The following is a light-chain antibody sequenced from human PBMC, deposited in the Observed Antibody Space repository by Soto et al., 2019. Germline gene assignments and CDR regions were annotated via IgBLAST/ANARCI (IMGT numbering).Light chain of an antibody. Sequence: QSVLTQPPTASETPGQRVTISCSGSSSNLGSNSVNWYQQLPGTAPKLLIYSNNQRPSGVPDRFSGSKSGTSASLAISGLQSEDEADYYCAAWDDSLNGWVFGGGTQLTVL. CDR2: SNN. J-gene: IGLJ3*02. CDR1: SSNLGSNS. CDR3: AAWDDSLNGWV. V-gene: IGLV1-44*01.